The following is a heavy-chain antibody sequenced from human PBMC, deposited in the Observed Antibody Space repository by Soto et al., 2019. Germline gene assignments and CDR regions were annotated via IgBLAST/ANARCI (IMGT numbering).Heavy chain of an antibody. CDR3: AKDPEGDFDY. J-gene: IGHJ4*02. V-gene: IGHV3-30*18. CDR2: ISYDGSNK. CDR1: GFTFSNYV. Sequence: QVPLVESGGGVVQPGRSLRLSCAASGFTFSNYVMHWVRLAPGKGLECMAIISYDGSNKHYADYVKGRFTISRDNSKNTLYLQMNSLRAEDTAVYYCAKDPEGDFDYWGQGTLVTVSS.